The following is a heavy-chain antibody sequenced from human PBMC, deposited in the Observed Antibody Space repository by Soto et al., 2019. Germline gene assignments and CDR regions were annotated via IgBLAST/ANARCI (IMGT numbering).Heavy chain of an antibody. J-gene: IGHJ4*02. CDR1: GFSFSNYA. Sequence: EVQLLESGGGLVQPGGSLRLSCEASGFSFSNYALSWVRQSPGKGLEWVSTFSAGGRAYYPDSVKGRFTIAKDTSKNTLHLQASSLRAEDTAVYYCAKESLPEHYGDTLFDYWGQGTRVTVSS. CDR2: FSAGGRA. V-gene: IGHV3-23*01. D-gene: IGHD4-17*01. CDR3: AKESLPEHYGDTLFDY.